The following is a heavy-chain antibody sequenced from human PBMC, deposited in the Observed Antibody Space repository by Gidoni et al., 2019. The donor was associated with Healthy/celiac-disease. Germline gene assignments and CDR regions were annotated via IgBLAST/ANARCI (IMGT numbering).Heavy chain of an antibody. D-gene: IGHD3-9*01. V-gene: IGHV4-34*01. CDR1: GGSFSGYY. CDR2: INHSGST. J-gene: IGHJ5*02. CDR3: AIGDILTGYYGNWFDP. Sequence: QVQLQQWGAGLLKPSETLSLTCAVYGGSFSGYYWSWIRQPPGKGLEWIGEINHSGSTNYNPSLKSRVTISVDTSKNQFSLKLSSVTAADTAVYYCAIGDILTGYYGNWFDPWGQGTLVTVSS.